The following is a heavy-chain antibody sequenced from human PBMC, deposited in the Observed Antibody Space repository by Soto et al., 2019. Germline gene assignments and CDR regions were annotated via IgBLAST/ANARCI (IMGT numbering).Heavy chain of an antibody. J-gene: IGHJ6*02. CDR1: GFTFSSYD. Sequence: DVQLVESGGDLVQPGGSLRLSCAASGFTFSSYDMQWVRQVTGKGLEWVSSIGKAGDTYYADSVKGRFTISRENAKNSVYLQMSSLRAGDTAVYYCVRDPAGHGMDVWGQGTTVTVSS. D-gene: IGHD3-10*01. CDR2: IGKAGDT. V-gene: IGHV3-13*01. CDR3: VRDPAGHGMDV.